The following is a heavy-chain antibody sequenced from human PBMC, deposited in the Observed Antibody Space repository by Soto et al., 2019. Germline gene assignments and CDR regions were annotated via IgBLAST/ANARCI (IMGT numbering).Heavy chain of an antibody. J-gene: IGHJ6*02. V-gene: IGHV6-1*01. CDR2: TYYRSKWYN. CDR3: ARDLSYYDFWSGYRNYYYYGMDV. Sequence: SQTLSLTCAISGDSVSSNSAAWNWIRQSPSRGLEWLGRTYYRSKWYNDYAVSVKSRITINPDTSKNQFSLQLNSVTPEDTAVYYCARDLSYYDFWSGYRNYYYYGMDVWGQGTTLTV. D-gene: IGHD3-3*01. CDR1: GDSVSSNSAA.